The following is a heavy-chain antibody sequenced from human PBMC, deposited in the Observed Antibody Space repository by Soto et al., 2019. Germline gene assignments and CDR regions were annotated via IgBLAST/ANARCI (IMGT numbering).Heavy chain of an antibody. Sequence: QVHLVQSGAEVKKPGSSVKVSCKTSGGTISTYVINWVRQAPGQGLEWMGRIIPALGVADYAQKFQDRLTITADKSTSTAYMELSSLRSDDTAVYYCARGGQQVVSFDYWGQGTLVAVSS. J-gene: IGHJ4*02. CDR2: IIPALGVA. CDR1: GGTISTYV. CDR3: ARGGQQVVSFDY. D-gene: IGHD6-6*01. V-gene: IGHV1-69*04.